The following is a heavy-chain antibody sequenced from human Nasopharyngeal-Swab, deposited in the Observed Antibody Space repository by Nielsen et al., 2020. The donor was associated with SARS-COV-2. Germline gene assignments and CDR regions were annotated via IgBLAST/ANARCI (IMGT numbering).Heavy chain of an antibody. D-gene: IGHD3-22*01. Sequence: GESLMISCAASGFTFSSYAMSWVRQAPGKGLEWVSAISGSGGSTYYADSVKGRFTISRDNSKNTLYLQMNSLRAEDTAVYYCAKQVIVVVNHPYNDYWGQGTLVTVSS. J-gene: IGHJ4*02. CDR3: AKQVIVVVNHPYNDY. CDR1: GFTFSSYA. CDR2: ISGSGGST. V-gene: IGHV3-23*01.